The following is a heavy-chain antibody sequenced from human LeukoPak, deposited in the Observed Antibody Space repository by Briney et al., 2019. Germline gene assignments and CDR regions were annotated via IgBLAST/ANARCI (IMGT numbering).Heavy chain of an antibody. CDR3: ARKDGLYSSSWYADY. CDR2: IYYSGST. D-gene: IGHD6-13*01. Sequence: SSETLSLTCTVSGGSISSGDYYWSWIRQPLGKGLEWIGYIYYSGSTYYNPSLKSRVTISVDTSKNQFSLKLSSVTAADTAVYYCARKDGLYSSSWYADYWGQGTLVTVSS. J-gene: IGHJ4*02. CDR1: GGSISSGDYY. V-gene: IGHV4-30-4*01.